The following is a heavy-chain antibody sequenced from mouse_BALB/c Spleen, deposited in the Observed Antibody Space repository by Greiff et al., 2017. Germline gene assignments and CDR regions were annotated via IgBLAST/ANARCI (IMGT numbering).Heavy chain of an antibody. J-gene: IGHJ3*01. CDR2: INPYNDGT. V-gene: IGHV1-14*01. Sequence: VQLKESGPELVKPGASVKMSCKASGYTFTSYVMHWVKQKPGQGLEWIGYINPYNDGTKYNEKFKGKATLTSDKSSSTAYMELSSLTSEDSAVYYCATQLGRSWFAYWGQGTLVTVSA. CDR3: ATQLGRSWFAY. CDR1: GYTFTSYV. D-gene: IGHD3-1*01.